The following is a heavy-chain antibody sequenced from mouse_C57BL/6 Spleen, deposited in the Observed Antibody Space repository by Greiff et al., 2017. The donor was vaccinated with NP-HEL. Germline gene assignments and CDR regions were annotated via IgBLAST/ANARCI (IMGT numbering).Heavy chain of an antibody. V-gene: IGHV1-19*01. CDR3: AREGYYYGSVDY. CDR2: INPYNGGT. J-gene: IGHJ2*01. Sequence: VHVKQSGPVLVKPGASVKMSCKASGYTFTDYYMNWVKQSHGKSLEWIGVINPYNGGTSYNQKFKGKATLTVDKSSSTAYMELNSLTSEDSAVYYCAREGYYYGSVDYWGQGTTLTVSS. D-gene: IGHD1-1*01. CDR1: GYTFTDYY.